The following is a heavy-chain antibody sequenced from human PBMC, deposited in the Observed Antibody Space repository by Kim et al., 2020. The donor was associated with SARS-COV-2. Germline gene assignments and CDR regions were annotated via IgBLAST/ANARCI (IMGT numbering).Heavy chain of an antibody. Sequence: SETLSLTCAVYGGSFSGYYWSWIRQPPGKGLEWIGEINHSGSTNYNPSLKSRVTISVDTSKNQFSLKLSSVTAADTAVYYCARANIAAAGHNWFDPWGQGTLVTVSS. CDR1: GGSFSGYY. CDR3: ARANIAAAGHNWFDP. V-gene: IGHV4-34*01. J-gene: IGHJ5*02. CDR2: INHSGST. D-gene: IGHD6-13*01.